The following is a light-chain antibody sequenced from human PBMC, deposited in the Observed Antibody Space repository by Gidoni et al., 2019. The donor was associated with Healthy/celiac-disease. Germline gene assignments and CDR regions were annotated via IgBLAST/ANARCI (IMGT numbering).Light chain of an antibody. CDR1: QGIRND. J-gene: IGKJ1*01. V-gene: IGKV1-17*01. Sequence: DIQMTQSPSALSASVGDRVTITCRASQGIRNDFSWYQQKPGKAPKRLIYAAARLQSGVPSRFSGSGAGTEFTLTISSLQPEDFATYYCLQHNSYPPWTFGQGTKVEIK. CDR2: AAA. CDR3: LQHNSYPPWT.